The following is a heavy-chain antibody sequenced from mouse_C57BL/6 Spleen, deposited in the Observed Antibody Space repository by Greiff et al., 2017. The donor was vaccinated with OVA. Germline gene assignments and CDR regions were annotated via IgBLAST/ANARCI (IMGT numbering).Heavy chain of an antibody. V-gene: IGHV1-7*01. Sequence: QVQLQQSGAELAKPGASVKLSCKASGYTFTSYWMHWVKQRPGQGLEWIGYINPSSGSNKYNQKFKDQATLTTDKSSSTAYMQLSSLTYEDSAVYYCARVITTVVDYYAMDYWGQGTSVTVSS. J-gene: IGHJ4*01. CDR1: GYTFTSYW. CDR3: ARVITTVVDYYAMDY. CDR2: INPSSGSN. D-gene: IGHD1-1*01.